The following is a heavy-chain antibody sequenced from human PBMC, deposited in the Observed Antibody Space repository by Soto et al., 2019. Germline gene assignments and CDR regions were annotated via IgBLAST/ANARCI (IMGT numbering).Heavy chain of an antibody. Sequence: ASVKVSCKASGYTFTSYYMHWVRQAPGQGLEWMGIINPSGGSTSYAQKFQGRVTITADESTSTAYMELSSLRSEDTAVYYCARAGSTYYDLPFDYWGQGTLVTVSS. V-gene: IGHV1-46*01. CDR3: ARAGSTYYDLPFDY. J-gene: IGHJ4*02. CDR1: GYTFTSYY. D-gene: IGHD3-3*01. CDR2: INPSGGST.